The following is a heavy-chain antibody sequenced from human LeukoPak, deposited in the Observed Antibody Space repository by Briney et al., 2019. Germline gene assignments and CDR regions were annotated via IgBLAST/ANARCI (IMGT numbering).Heavy chain of an antibody. D-gene: IGHD3-3*01. Sequence: ASVKVSCKASGYTFTSYDINWVRQATGQGLEWMGWINPNSGGTNYAQKFQGRVTITADKSTSTAYMELSSLRSEDTAVYYCARGGYYDFWSGYYRDDYYYYYMDVWGKGTTVTVSS. CDR3: ARGGYYDFWSGYYRDDYYYYYMDV. CDR2: INPNSGGT. V-gene: IGHV1-8*01. CDR1: GYTFTSYD. J-gene: IGHJ6*03.